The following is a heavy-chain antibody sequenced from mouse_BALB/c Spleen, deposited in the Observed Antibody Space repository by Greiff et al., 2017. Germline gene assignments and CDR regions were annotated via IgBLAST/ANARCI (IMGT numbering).Heavy chain of an antibody. CDR2: IDPENGNT. V-gene: IGHV14-1*02. J-gene: IGHJ4*01. CDR1: GFNIKDYY. Sequence: SGAELVRPGALVKLSCKASGFNIKDYYMHWVKQRPEQGLEWIGWIDPENGNTIYDPKFQGKASITADTSSNTAYLQLSSLTSEDTAVYYCARTWGYYAMDYWGQGTSVTVSS. CDR3: ARTWGYYAMDY.